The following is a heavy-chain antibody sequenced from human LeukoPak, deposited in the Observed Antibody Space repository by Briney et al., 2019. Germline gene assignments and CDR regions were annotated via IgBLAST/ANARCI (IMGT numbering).Heavy chain of an antibody. J-gene: IGHJ4*02. CDR1: GFTFSSYS. CDR3: AKGDGDVVPAATYFGY. V-gene: IGHV3-23*01. D-gene: IGHD2-2*01. Sequence: GGSLRLSCAASGFTFSSYSMNWVRQAPGKGLEWVSAISGSGGSTYYADSVKGRFTISRDNSKITLYLQLNSLRAEDTAVYYCAKGDGDVVPAATYFGYWGQGTLVTVSS. CDR2: ISGSGGST.